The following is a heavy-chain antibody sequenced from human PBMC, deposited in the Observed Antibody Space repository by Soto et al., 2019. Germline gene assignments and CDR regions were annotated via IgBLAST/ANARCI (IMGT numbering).Heavy chain of an antibody. J-gene: IGHJ4*02. CDR3: AIADYSGGSCYSDY. V-gene: IGHV5-51*01. CDR1: GYSFTSYL. CDR2: IYPGDSDT. Sequence: GESLKISCKGSGYSFTSYLIGWVRQMPGKGLEWMGIIYPGDSDTRYSPSFQGQVTTSADKSISTAYLQWSSLKASDTAMYYCAIADYSGGSCYSDYWGQGTLVNVSS. D-gene: IGHD2-15*01.